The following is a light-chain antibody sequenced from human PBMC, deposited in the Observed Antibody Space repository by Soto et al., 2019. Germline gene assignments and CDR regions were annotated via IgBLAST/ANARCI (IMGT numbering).Light chain of an antibody. Sequence: QAVVTQEPSLTVSPGGTVTLTCGSSTGPVTSGHYPYWFQRKPGQVPRTLIYDTSNKHSWTPARFSGSLLGGKAVLTLSGAQAEDDAEYYCLLYYTDGRRVFGGGTKLTVL. CDR2: DTS. J-gene: IGLJ2*01. CDR1: TGPVTSGHY. CDR3: LLYYTDGRRV. V-gene: IGLV7-46*01.